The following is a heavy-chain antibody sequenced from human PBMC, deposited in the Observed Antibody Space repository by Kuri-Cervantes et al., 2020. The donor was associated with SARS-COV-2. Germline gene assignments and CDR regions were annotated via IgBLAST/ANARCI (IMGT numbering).Heavy chain of an antibody. J-gene: IGHJ4*02. CDR1: GGSFSGYY. D-gene: IGHD3/OR15-3a*01. Sequence: SQTLSLTCAVYGGSFSGYYWSWIRQPPGKGLEWIGEINHSGSTNYNPSLKSRVTISVDTSKNQFSLKLSSVTAADTAVYYCARRNEVDSDDYWGQGTLVTVSS. CDR3: ARRNEVDSDDY. V-gene: IGHV4-34*01. CDR2: INHSGST.